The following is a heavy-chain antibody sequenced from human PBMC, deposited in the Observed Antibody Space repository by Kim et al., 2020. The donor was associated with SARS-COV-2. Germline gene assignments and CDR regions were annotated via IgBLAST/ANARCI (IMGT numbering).Heavy chain of an antibody. V-gene: IGHV1-69*13. D-gene: IGHD2-2*01. J-gene: IGHJ4*02. CDR2: IIPIFGTA. CDR3: AREKDGYSTRAFDY. Sequence: SVKVSCKASGGTFSSYAISWVRQAPGQGLEWMGGIIPIFGTANYAQKFQGRVTITADESTSTAYMELSSLRSEDTAVYYCAREKDGYSTRAFDYWGQGTLVTVSS. CDR1: GGTFSSYA.